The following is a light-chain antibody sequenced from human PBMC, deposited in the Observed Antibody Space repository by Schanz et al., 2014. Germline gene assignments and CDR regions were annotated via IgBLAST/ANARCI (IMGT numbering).Light chain of an antibody. Sequence: QSALTQPASVSGSPGQSITISCTGTSSDVGGYNYVSWYQQHPGKAPKVMIYDVRNRPSGVSNRFSGSKSGNTASLTISGLQAEDEADYYCSSYTSSSTRVFGGGTKLTVL. CDR3: SSYTSSSTRV. CDR1: SSDVGGYNY. CDR2: DVR. J-gene: IGLJ2*01. V-gene: IGLV2-14*03.